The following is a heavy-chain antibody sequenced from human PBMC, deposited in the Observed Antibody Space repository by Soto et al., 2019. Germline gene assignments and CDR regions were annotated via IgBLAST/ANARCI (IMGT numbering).Heavy chain of an antibody. V-gene: IGHV4-59*01. CDR3: ARDTISSYYGMDV. D-gene: IGHD6-6*01. CDR2: MSYRGST. CDR1: GGSISSYS. Sequence: QVQLQESGPGLVKPSETLSLTCTVSGGSISSYSWSWIRQPPGKGLVWIGYMSYRGSTDYNPSLNSRVTISVDTSKNQFSLKLSSVTAADTARYYCARDTISSYYGMDVWGQGPTVVVSS. J-gene: IGHJ6*02.